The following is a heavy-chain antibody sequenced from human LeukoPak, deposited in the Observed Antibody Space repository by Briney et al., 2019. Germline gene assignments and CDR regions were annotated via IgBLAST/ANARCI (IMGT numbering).Heavy chain of an antibody. CDR3: ATSGLSRFGF. J-gene: IGHJ4*02. CDR2: ISSSGSTT. Sequence: GGSLRLSCAASGFTFSSYEMNWVRQAPGKGLEWVSYISSSGSTTYYADSVKGRFTISRDNSKNTLYLQMNSLRAGDTAVYYCATSGLSRFGFWGQGTLVTVSS. CDR1: GFTFSSYE. V-gene: IGHV3-48*03. D-gene: IGHD2/OR15-2a*01.